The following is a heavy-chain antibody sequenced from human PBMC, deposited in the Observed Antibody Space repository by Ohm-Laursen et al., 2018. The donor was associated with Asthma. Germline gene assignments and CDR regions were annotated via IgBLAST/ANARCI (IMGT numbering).Heavy chain of an antibody. CDR3: AIHHYGDDDAFDI. D-gene: IGHD4-17*01. CDR2: GGSYYDGGLK. CDR1: GFTFRSYA. V-gene: IGHV3-30-3*01. Sequence: SLRLSCAASGFTFRSYAMHWVRQAPGKGLEWVAVGGSYYDGGLKYYADSVNGRFTVSRDNSKNTLYLQMNSLRAEDTAVYYCAIHHYGDDDAFDIWGQGTMVTVSS. J-gene: IGHJ3*02.